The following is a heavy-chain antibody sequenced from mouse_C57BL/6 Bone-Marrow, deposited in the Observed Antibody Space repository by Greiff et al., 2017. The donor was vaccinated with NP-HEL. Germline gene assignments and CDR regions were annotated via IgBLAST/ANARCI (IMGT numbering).Heavy chain of an antibody. D-gene: IGHD2-4*01. CDR3: ASPYDYDVAWFAY. CDR2: ISRGGSYT. CDR1: GFTFSSYG. J-gene: IGHJ3*01. Sequence: EVQLVESGGDLVKPGGSLKLSCAASGFTFSSYGMSLVRQTPDQRLEWVATISRGGSYTYYPDSVKGRFTISRDNAKNTLYLQMSSLKSEDTAMYYCASPYDYDVAWFAYWGQGTLVTVSA. V-gene: IGHV5-6*01.